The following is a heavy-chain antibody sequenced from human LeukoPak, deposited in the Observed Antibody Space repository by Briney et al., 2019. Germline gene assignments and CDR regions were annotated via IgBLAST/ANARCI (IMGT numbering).Heavy chain of an antibody. CDR2: ISGSGGST. V-gene: IGHV3-23*01. CDR3: AKDLPSMVRGYYYYGMDV. J-gene: IGHJ6*02. CDR1: GLTFSSYA. D-gene: IGHD3-10*01. Sequence: PGGSLRLSCAASGLTFSSYAMSWVRQAPGKGLEWVSAISGSGGSTYYADSVKGRFTISRDNSKNTLYLQMNSLRAEDTAVYYCAKDLPSMVRGYYYYGMDVWGQGTTVTVSS.